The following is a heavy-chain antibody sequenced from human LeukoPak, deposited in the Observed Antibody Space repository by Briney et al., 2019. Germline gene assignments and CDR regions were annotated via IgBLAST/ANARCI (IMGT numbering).Heavy chain of an antibody. CDR3: ASGQLELPFDP. D-gene: IGHD1-7*01. Sequence: SETLSLTCTDSGGSISSGDYYWSWIRQPPGKGLEWIGYIYYSGSTYYNPSLKSRVTISVDTSKNQFSLKLSSVTAADTAVYYCASGQLELPFDPWGQGTLVTVSS. CDR2: IYYSGST. CDR1: GGSISSGDYY. J-gene: IGHJ5*02. V-gene: IGHV4-30-4*08.